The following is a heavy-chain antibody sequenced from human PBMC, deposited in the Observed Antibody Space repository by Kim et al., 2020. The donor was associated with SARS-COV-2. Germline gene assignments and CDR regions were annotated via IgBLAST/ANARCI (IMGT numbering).Heavy chain of an antibody. D-gene: IGHD3-3*01. CDR3: ARRASYHDFHSGYYGASDL. V-gene: IGHV3-49*03. J-gene: IGHJ3*01. CDR2: IGDRAYGETR. CDR1: GFKFGDFA. Sequence: GGSLRLSCTGSGFKFGDFAMNWYRQAPGRGLEWVAFIGDRAYGETREYAASVRDRFIVSRDDSESLAYLQMTSLKIEDSAVYYCARRASYHDFHSGYYGASDLWGQGKMVTVSS.